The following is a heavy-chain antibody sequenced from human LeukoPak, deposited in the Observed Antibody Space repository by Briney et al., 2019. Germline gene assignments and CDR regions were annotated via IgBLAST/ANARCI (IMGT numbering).Heavy chain of an antibody. V-gene: IGHV1-8*03. J-gene: IGHJ4*02. CDR3: ARGRRLIIHYYGSRSSPTYYFDY. Sequence: GASVKVSCKASGYTFPSYYMHWVRQTTGQGLEWMGWMNPNSGNTGYAQKFQGRVTITRNTSISTAYMELSSLRSEDTAVYYCARGRRLIIHYYGSRSSPTYYFDYWGQGTLVTVSS. D-gene: IGHD3-10*01. CDR2: MNPNSGNT. CDR1: GYTFPSYY.